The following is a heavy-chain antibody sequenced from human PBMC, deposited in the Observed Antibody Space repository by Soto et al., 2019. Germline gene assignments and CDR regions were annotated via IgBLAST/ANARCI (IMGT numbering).Heavy chain of an antibody. CDR2: ISAYNGNT. CDR1: GYTFTSYG. CDR3: ARDYDRRRRASDAFDI. J-gene: IGHJ3*02. Sequence: ASVKVSCKASGYTFTSYGISWVRQAPGQGLEWMGWISAYNGNTNYAQKLQGRVTMTTDTSTSTAYMELRSLRSDDTAVYYCARDYDRRRRASDAFDIWGQGTMVTXSS. D-gene: IGHD3-16*01. V-gene: IGHV1-18*01.